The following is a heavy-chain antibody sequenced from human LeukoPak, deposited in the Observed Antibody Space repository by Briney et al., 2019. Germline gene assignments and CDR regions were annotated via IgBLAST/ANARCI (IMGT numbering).Heavy chain of an antibody. D-gene: IGHD6-19*01. CDR1: GFTFDDYA. CDR2: ISGDGGST. CDR3: AKVDSSGWYEEFDY. V-gene: IGHV3-43*02. J-gene: IGHJ4*02. Sequence: GGSLRLSCAASGFTFDDYAMHWVRQAPGKGLEWVSLISGDGGSTYYADSVKGRFTISGDNSKNSLYLQMNSLRTEDTALYYCAKVDSSGWYEEFDYWGQGTLVTVSS.